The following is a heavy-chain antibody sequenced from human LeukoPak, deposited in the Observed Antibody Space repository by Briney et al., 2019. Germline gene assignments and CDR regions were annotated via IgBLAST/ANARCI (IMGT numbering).Heavy chain of an antibody. D-gene: IGHD5-12*01. CDR3: ARASGYSGYDAPLGY. CDR2: IYYSGST. V-gene: IGHV4-31*03. Sequence: TLSLTCTVSGGSISSGGYYWSWIRQHRGKGLEWIGYIYYSGSTYYNPSLKSRVTISVDTSKNQFSLKLSSVTAADTAVYYCARASGYSGYDAPLGYWGQGTLVTVSS. J-gene: IGHJ4*02. CDR1: GGSISSGGYY.